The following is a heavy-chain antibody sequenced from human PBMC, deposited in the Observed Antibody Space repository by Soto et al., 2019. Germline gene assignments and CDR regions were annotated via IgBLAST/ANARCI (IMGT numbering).Heavy chain of an antibody. J-gene: IGHJ5*02. CDR1: GGTFSSYA. CDR3: ARTGAGGGWFDP. CDR2: IIPIFGTA. Sequence: QVQLVQSGAEVKKPGSSVKVSCKASGGTFSSYAISWVRQAPGQGLEWMGGIIPIFGTANYAQKFQGRVTITAAESRSTAYMELSSLRSEDTAVYYCARTGAGGGWFDPWGQGTLVTVSS. D-gene: IGHD6-25*01. V-gene: IGHV1-69*01.